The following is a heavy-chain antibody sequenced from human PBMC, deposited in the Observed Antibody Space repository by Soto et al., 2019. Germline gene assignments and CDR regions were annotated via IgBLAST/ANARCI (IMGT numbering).Heavy chain of an antibody. CDR3: ATGPFCFFRSSGGSCYDAFDI. CDR2: FDPEDGET. CDR1: GYTLTELS. D-gene: IGHD2-15*01. V-gene: IGHV1-24*01. J-gene: IGHJ3*02. Sequence: ASVKVSCKVSGYTLTELSMHWVRQAPGKGLEWMGGFDPEDGETIYAQKFQGRVTMTEDTSTDTAYMELSSLRSEDTAVYYCATGPFCFFRSSGGSCYDAFDIWGQGTMVTVSS.